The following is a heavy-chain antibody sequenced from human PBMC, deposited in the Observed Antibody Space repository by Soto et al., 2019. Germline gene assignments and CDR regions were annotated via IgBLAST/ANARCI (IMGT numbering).Heavy chain of an antibody. D-gene: IGHD5-18*01. CDR2: IYYSGST. Sequence: SETLSLTCTVSVGSISSYYWSWIRQPPGKGLEWIGYIYYSGSTNYNPSLKSRVTISVDTSKNQFSLKLSSVTAADTAVYYCARVDTAMDYYFDPWGQGSVVTVSS. CDR3: ARVDTAMDYYFDP. CDR1: VGSISSYY. J-gene: IGHJ4*02. V-gene: IGHV4-59*01.